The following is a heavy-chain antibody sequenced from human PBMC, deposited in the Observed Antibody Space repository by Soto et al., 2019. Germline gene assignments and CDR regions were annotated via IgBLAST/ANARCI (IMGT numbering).Heavy chain of an antibody. Sequence: GESLKISCQGSGYNFDTYWIGWVRQMAGKGLEWMGIIYPGDFDTRYSQSFQGHFTMSVDKSINTAYLQWNNLETSDTAIYYCARLLGYSFGHQEFFDYWGQGTPVTVSS. CDR2: IYPGDFDT. CDR3: ARLLGYSFGHQEFFDY. CDR1: GYNFDTYW. V-gene: IGHV5-51*01. J-gene: IGHJ4*02. D-gene: IGHD5-18*01.